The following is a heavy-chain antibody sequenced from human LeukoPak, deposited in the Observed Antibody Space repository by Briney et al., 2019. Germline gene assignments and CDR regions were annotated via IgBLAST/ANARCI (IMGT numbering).Heavy chain of an antibody. D-gene: IGHD6-13*01. CDR3: ASTRTSSSWPLIDY. CDR1: GYTFTSYA. V-gene: IGHV1-3*03. J-gene: IGHJ4*02. CDR2: INAGNGNT. Sequence: ASVKVSCKASGYTFTSYAMHWVRQVPGQRLEWMGWINAGNGNTKYSQEFQGRVTITRDTSASTAYMELSSLRSEDMAVYYCASTRTSSSWPLIDYWGQGTLVTVSS.